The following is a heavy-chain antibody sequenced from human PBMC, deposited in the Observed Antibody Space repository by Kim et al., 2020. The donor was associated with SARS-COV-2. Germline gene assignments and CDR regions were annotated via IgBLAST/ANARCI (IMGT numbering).Heavy chain of an antibody. J-gene: IGHJ4*02. Sequence: GGSLRLSCAASGFTFSSYGMHWVRQAPGKGLEWVAVISYDGSNKYYADSVKGRFTISRDNSKNTLYLQMNSLRAEDTAVYYCAKDPGGGPSGRGSYGYTGAPKFDYWGQGTLVTVSS. V-gene: IGHV3-30*18. CDR1: GFTFSSYG. CDR3: AKDPGGGPSGRGSYGYTGAPKFDY. D-gene: IGHD1-26*01. CDR2: ISYDGSNK.